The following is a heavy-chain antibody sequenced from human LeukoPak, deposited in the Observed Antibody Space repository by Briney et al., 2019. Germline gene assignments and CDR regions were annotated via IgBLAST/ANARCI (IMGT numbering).Heavy chain of an antibody. CDR2: ISSSSSYI. V-gene: IGHV3-21*01. CDR1: GFTFSSYS. D-gene: IGHD2-2*01. J-gene: IGHJ4*02. Sequence: GGSLRLSCAASGFTFSSYSMNWVRQAPGKGLEWVSSISSSSSYIYYADSVKGRFTISRDNAKNSLYLQMNSLRAEDTAVYYCARDGLRVVPAEFDYWGQGTLVTVSS. CDR3: ARDGLRVVPAEFDY.